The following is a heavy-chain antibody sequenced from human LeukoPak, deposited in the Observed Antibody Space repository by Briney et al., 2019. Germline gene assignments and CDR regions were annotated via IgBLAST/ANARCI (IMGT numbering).Heavy chain of an antibody. D-gene: IGHD6-19*01. Sequence: GGSLRLSCVVSGFTFSNYGMHWVRQAPGKGLEWVAVISYDGSNKYYTDSVKGRFTISRDDSKNTLYLQMNSLRAEDTAVYYCAKDIVGIAVSFEYWGQGTLVTVSS. V-gene: IGHV3-30*18. J-gene: IGHJ4*02. CDR3: AKDIVGIAVSFEY. CDR1: GFTFSNYG. CDR2: ISYDGSNK.